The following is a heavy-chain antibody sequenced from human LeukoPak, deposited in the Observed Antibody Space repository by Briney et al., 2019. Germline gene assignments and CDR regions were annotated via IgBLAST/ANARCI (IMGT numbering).Heavy chain of an antibody. J-gene: IGHJ4*02. CDR3: ARDIDSSSSDHY. CDR1: GYTFTGYY. CDR2: INPNSSGT. V-gene: IGHV1-2*06. Sequence: ASVKVSCKASGYTFTGYYMHWVRQAPGQGLEWMGRINPNSSGTNYAQKFQGRVTMTRDTSISTAYMELSRLRSDDTAVYYCARDIDSSSSDHYWGQGTLVTVSS. D-gene: IGHD6-6*01.